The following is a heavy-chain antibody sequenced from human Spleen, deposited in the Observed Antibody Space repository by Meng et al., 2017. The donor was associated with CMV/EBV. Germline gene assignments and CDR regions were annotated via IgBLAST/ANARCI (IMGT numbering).Heavy chain of an antibody. J-gene: IGHJ6*02. Sequence: ASVKVSCKASEYTFTDYHMHWVRQAPGQGLEWMGWMNPKSGNTGFAQKFQGRVTLTRNTSISTAYMELSSLRSEDTAVYYCVRGETLNYDFWSVRYYGMEVWGQGTTVTVSS. CDR2: MNPKSGNT. CDR3: VRGETLNYDFWSVRYYGMEV. D-gene: IGHD3-3*01. CDR1: EYTFTDYH. V-gene: IGHV1-8*02.